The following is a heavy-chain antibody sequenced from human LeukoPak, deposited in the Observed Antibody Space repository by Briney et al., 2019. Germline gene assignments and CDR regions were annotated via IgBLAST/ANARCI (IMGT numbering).Heavy chain of an antibody. J-gene: IGHJ4*02. CDR1: GYPFPSYY. Sequence: ASVKVSCKASGYPFPSYYMHWVRQAPGQGLEWMGIINPSGGSTSYAQKFQGRVTMTRDTSTSTVYMELSSLRSEDTAVYYCARGPVVSGTRAALLRGYSGYWEPDYWGQGTLVTVSS. D-gene: IGHD5-12*01. CDR2: INPSGGST. CDR3: ARGPVVSGTRAALLRGYSGYWEPDY. V-gene: IGHV1-46*01.